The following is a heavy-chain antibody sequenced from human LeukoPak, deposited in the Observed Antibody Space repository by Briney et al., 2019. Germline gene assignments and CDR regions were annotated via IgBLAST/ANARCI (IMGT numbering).Heavy chain of an antibody. CDR1: GFTFSTYS. V-gene: IGHV3-21*01. CDR2: ISSSSSYI. CDR3: ARAGGVGSSSWSDY. Sequence: GGSLRLSCAASGFTFSTYSMNWVRQAPGKGLEWVSSISSSSSYIFYADSVKGRFTISRDNAKNSLYLQMNSLKDEDTAVYYCARAGGVGSSSWSDYWGQGTLVTVSS. J-gene: IGHJ4*02. D-gene: IGHD6-13*01.